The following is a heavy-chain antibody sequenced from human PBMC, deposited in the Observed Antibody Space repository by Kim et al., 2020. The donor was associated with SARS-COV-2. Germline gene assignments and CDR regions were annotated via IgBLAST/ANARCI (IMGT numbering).Heavy chain of an antibody. J-gene: IGHJ4*02. CDR2: IHYSGSS. CDR1: GGSISSSSYY. V-gene: IGHV4-39*01. Sequence: SETLSLTCTVSGGSISSSSYYWGWIRQPPGKGLEWIGSIHYSGSSYYNPSLKSRVTISVDTSNNQFSLKLSSVTAADTAVYYCARHRRQQVEYLDYWGQGTLVTVAS. CDR3: ARHRRQQVEYLDY. D-gene: IGHD6-13*01.